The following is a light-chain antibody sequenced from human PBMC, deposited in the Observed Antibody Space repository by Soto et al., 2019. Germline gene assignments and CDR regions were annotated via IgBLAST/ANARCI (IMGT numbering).Light chain of an antibody. CDR1: SSDVGAYDF. V-gene: IGLV2-14*01. CDR3: GSSTDTDTLVI. Sequence: QSALTQPASVSGSPGQSVTISCTGTSSDVGAYDFVSWYQQHPGKAPKVMIYEVTNRPSGVSSRFSGSKSGNTASLTISGLQTEDEATYYCGSSTDTDTLVIFGGGTKLTVL. J-gene: IGLJ2*01. CDR2: EVT.